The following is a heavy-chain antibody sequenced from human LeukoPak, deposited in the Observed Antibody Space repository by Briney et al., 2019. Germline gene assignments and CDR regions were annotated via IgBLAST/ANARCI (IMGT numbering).Heavy chain of an antibody. CDR2: IGTAGDT. Sequence: GGSLRLSCAASGFTFSNYDMHWVRQATGKGLEWVSGIGTAGDTYYPASVKGRFTISRENAKNSLYLQMYSLRAGDTAVYYCARAREGTTDFDYWGQGTLVTVSS. V-gene: IGHV3-13*01. CDR1: GFTFSNYD. CDR3: ARAREGTTDFDY. J-gene: IGHJ4*02. D-gene: IGHD2/OR15-2a*01.